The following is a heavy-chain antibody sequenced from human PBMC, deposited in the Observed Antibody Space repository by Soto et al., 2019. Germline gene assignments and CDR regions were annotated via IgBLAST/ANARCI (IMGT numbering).Heavy chain of an antibody. CDR3: ALGYSSSWYIYFQH. CDR2: IDWDDDK. J-gene: IGHJ1*01. V-gene: IGHV2-70*12. CDR1: GFSLSTSGMC. Sequence: SGPTLVNPTQTLTLTCTFSGFSLSTSGMCVSWIRQPPGKALEWLALIDWDDDKYYSTSLKTRLTISKDTSKNQVVLTMTNMDPVDTATYYCALGYSSSWYIYFQHWGQGTLVTVSS. D-gene: IGHD6-13*01.